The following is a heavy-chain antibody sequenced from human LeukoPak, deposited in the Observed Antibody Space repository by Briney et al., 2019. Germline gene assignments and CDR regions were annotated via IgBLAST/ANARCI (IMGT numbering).Heavy chain of an antibody. CDR3: ARGAAAVY. J-gene: IGHJ4*02. V-gene: IGHV4-39*07. CDR1: GGSIRSRSYY. CDR2: IYYTGST. D-gene: IGHD6-13*01. Sequence: SETLSLTCIVSGGSIRSRSYYWGWIRQPPGKGLEWIGSIYYTGSTYYNPSLKSRVTISVDTSKNQFSLKLSSVTAADTAVYYCARGAAAVYWGQGTLVTVSS.